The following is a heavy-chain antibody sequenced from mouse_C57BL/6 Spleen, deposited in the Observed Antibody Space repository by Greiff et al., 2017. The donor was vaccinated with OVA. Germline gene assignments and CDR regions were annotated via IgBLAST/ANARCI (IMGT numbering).Heavy chain of an antibody. Sequence: QVQLQQPGAELVRPGSSVKLSCKASGYTFTSYWMDWVKQRPGQGLEWIGNIYPSDSETHYNQKFKDKATLTVDKSSSTAYMQLSSLTSEDSAVYYCARKGEFIYFDYWGKGTTLTVSS. CDR1: GYTFTSYW. D-gene: IGHD1-1*01. V-gene: IGHV1-61*01. CDR2: IYPSDSET. CDR3: ARKGEFIYFDY. J-gene: IGHJ2*01.